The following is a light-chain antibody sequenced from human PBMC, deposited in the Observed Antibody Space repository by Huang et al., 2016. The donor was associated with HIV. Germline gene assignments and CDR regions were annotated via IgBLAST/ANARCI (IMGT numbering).Light chain of an antibody. J-gene: IGKJ1*01. CDR2: AAS. CDR1: QDINNY. V-gene: IGKV1-17*03. Sequence: DIQMTQSPSAMSASVGDRVTITCRASQDINNYLAWFQQKPGKGPKRLIYAASSLQTGVPSRFRGSGSGTEFTLTISSLQPEDVATYYCLQHNVFPLTFGQGTKVEIK. CDR3: LQHNVFPLT.